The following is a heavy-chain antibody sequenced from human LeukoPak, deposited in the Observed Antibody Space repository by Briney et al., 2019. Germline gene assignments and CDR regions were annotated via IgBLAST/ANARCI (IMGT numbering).Heavy chain of an antibody. CDR2: ISSNGGST. D-gene: IGHD5-12*01. CDR3: ARVGRLRSEYLYYYYYYMDV. Sequence: GGSLRLSCAASGFTFSSYAMHWVRQAPGKGLEYVSAISSNGGSTYYANSVKGRFTISRDNSKNTLYLQMGSLRAEDMAVYYCARVGRLRSEYLYYYYYYMDVWGKGTTVTVSS. J-gene: IGHJ6*03. V-gene: IGHV3-64*01. CDR1: GFTFSSYA.